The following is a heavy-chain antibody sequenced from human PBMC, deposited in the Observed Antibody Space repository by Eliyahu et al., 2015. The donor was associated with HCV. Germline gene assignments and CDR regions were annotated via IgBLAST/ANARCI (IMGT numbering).Heavy chain of an antibody. CDR3: ARGGGYYYYYMDV. Sequence: QVQLQQWGAGRLKPSETLSLTCAXXXGSFSGYYXXXIRQPPGKGLEWIGEIXHSGSTNXNPSLKSRVTISVDTSKNQFSLKLSSVTAADTAVYYCARGGGYYYYYMDVWGKGTTVTVSS. V-gene: IGHV4-34*01. J-gene: IGHJ6*03. D-gene: IGHD1-26*01. CDR2: IXHSGST. CDR1: XGSFSGYY.